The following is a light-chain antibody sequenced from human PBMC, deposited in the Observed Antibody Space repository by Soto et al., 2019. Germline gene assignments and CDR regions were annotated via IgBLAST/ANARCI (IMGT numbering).Light chain of an antibody. V-gene: IGLV2-23*01. Sequence: QSVLTQPASVSGSPGQSITISCTGTSSDVGSYDLVSWYQHHPGKAPKLMIYEGSKRPSGVSDRFSGSKSGNTASLTISGLQAEDEADYYCCSYAGGSTWVFGGGTKLTVL. CDR2: EGS. CDR1: SSDVGSYDL. CDR3: CSYAGGSTWV. J-gene: IGLJ2*01.